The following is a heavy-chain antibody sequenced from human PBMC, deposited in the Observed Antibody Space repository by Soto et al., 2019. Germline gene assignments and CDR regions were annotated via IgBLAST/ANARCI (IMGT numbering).Heavy chain of an antibody. CDR3: ARGLGLGDC. CDR2: INPNGGST. J-gene: IGHJ4*02. Sequence: QVQLVQSGAEVKKPGASVKVSCKASGYTFSSYYIHWARQAPAQGLEWIGIINPNGGSTNYAQNFNVKFTVTRDTSTATVYMDLSALTSDDTAMYYCARGLGLGDCWGQGTLVTVSS. D-gene: IGHD3-9*01. CDR1: GYTFSSYY. V-gene: IGHV1-46*01.